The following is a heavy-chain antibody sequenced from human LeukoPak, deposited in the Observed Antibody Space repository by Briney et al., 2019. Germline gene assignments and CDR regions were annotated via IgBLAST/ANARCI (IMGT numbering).Heavy chain of an antibody. CDR3: ARDIHDSSGYYYDY. D-gene: IGHD3-22*01. CDR1: GGSFSGYY. CDR2: VSASGDKT. V-gene: IGHV3-23*01. Sequence: ETLSLTCAVYGGSFSGYYWSWIRQPPGKGLEWISAVSASGDKTYYADSVKGRFTVSRDNSKDTLYLHMNSLRAEDTALYYCARDIHDSSGYYYDYWGQGTLVTVSS. J-gene: IGHJ4*02.